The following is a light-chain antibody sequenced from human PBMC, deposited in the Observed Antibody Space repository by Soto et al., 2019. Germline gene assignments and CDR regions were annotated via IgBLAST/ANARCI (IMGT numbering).Light chain of an antibody. CDR3: QQRSNWPPVP. J-gene: IGKJ3*01. CDR2: DAS. CDR1: QSVSSY. Sequence: EIVLTQSPATLSLSPGERATLSCRASQSVSSYLAWYQQKPGQAPRLLIYDASNRATGIPARFSGRGSGTDFTPTTSILEPEDFAVYYCQQRSNWPPVPFGPGTKVDIK. V-gene: IGKV3-11*01.